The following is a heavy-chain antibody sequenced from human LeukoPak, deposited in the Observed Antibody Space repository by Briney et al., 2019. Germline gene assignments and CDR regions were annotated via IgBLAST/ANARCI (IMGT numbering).Heavy chain of an antibody. J-gene: IGHJ5*02. Sequence: PSQTLSLTCTVSGGSISSGGYYWSWIRQHPGKGLEWIGYIYYSGSTYYNPSLKSRVTISVDTSKNQFSLKLSSVTAADTAVYYCARHVNPAKQWLALDWFDPWGQGTLVTVSS. CDR1: GGSISSGGYY. CDR2: IYYSGST. CDR3: ARHVNPAKQWLALDWFDP. D-gene: IGHD6-19*01. V-gene: IGHV4-31*03.